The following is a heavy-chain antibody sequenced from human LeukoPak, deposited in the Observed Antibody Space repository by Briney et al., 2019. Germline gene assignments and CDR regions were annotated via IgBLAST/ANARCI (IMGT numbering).Heavy chain of an antibody. Sequence: SETLSLTCAVYGGSFSGYYWSWIRQPPGKGLEWIGEINHSGSTNYNPSLKSRVTISVDTSKNQFSLKLSSVTAADTAVYYCARDKPLVYSSSWRARFDPWGQGTLVTVSS. D-gene: IGHD6-13*01. V-gene: IGHV4-34*01. J-gene: IGHJ5*02. CDR3: ARDKPLVYSSSWRARFDP. CDR2: INHSGST. CDR1: GGSFSGYY.